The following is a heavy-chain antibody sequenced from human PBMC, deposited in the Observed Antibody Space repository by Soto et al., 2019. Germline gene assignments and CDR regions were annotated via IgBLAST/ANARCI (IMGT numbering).Heavy chain of an antibody. D-gene: IGHD2-15*01. CDR1: GDSVSSNSAA. CDR3: ARDPAEGYCSGGSCHNYFDY. J-gene: IGHJ4*02. CDR2: TYYRSKWYN. V-gene: IGHV6-1*01. Sequence: SQTLSLPCAISGDSVSSNSAAWNWIRQSPSRGLEWLGRTYYRSKWYNDYAVSVKSRITINPDTSKNQFSLQLNSVTPEDTAVYYCARDPAEGYCSGGSCHNYFDYWGQGTLVTVSS.